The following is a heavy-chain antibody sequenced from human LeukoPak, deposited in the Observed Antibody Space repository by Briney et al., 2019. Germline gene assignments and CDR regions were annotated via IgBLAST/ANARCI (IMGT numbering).Heavy chain of an antibody. CDR3: ARVNRAVAAALDY. Sequence: SGTLSLTCSVSGGSIYTYYWSWIRQSPGKGLEWIGYIYHSGSTNYNPSLKSRVSISVDTSKNQFSLKLSSVTAADTAVYYCARVNRAVAAALDYWGQGTLVTVSS. D-gene: IGHD6-13*01. J-gene: IGHJ4*02. CDR1: GGSIYTYY. CDR2: IYHSGST. V-gene: IGHV4-59*01.